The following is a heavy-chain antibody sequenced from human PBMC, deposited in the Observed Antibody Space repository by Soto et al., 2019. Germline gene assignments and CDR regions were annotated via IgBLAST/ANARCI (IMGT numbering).Heavy chain of an antibody. Sequence: GGSLRLSCAASGFTFSSYGMHWVRQAPGKGLEWVAVIWYDGSNKYYADSVKGRFTISRDNSKNTLYLQMNSLRAEDTAVYYCASRGHYDSSGYPDYWGQGTLVTVSS. J-gene: IGHJ4*02. CDR2: IWYDGSNK. D-gene: IGHD3-22*01. CDR1: GFTFSSYG. CDR3: ASRGHYDSSGYPDY. V-gene: IGHV3-33*01.